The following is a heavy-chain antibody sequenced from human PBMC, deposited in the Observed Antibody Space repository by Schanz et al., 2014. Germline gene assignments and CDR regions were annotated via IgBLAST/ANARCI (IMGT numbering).Heavy chain of an antibody. V-gene: IGHV3-9*01. CDR3: ARGGFRYLYY. Sequence: EVQLVESGGGLVQPGRSLRLSCAASGFTFDDYAMHWVRQAPGKGLEWVSGISWNSGSIGYADSVKGRFTISRDNAKNSLYLQLNSLRAGDTAVYYCARGGFRYLYYWGQGTVVTVSS. D-gene: IGHD3-9*01. CDR1: GFTFDDYA. CDR2: ISWNSGSI. J-gene: IGHJ4*02.